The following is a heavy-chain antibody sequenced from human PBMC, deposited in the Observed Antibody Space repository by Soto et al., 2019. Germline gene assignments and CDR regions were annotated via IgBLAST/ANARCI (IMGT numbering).Heavy chain of an antibody. Sequence: GGSLRLSCAASGFTFSSYAMHWVRQAPGKGLEWVAVISYVGSNKYYADSVKGRFTISRDNSKNTLYLQMNSLRAEDTAVYYCARSGTPFDYWGQGTLVTVSS. CDR3: ARSGTPFDY. J-gene: IGHJ4*02. V-gene: IGHV3-30-3*01. CDR1: GFTFSSYA. CDR2: ISYVGSNK. D-gene: IGHD1-1*01.